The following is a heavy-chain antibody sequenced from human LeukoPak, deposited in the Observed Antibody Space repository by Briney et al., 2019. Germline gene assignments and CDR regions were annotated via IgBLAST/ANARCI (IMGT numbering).Heavy chain of an antibody. CDR3: AGAYSGYSAPDY. CDR2: ISSSSSYI. V-gene: IGHV3-21*01. J-gene: IGHJ4*02. Sequence: GGSLRLSCAASGFTFSSYSVNWVRQAPGKGLEWVSSISSSSSYIYYADSVKGRFTISRDNAKNSLYLQMNSLRAEDTAVYYCAGAYSGYSAPDYWGQGTLVTVSS. D-gene: IGHD5-12*01. CDR1: GFTFSSYS.